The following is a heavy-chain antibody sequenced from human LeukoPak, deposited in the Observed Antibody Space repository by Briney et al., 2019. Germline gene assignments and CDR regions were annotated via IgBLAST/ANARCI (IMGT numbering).Heavy chain of an antibody. CDR3: ASLTVTTSPYWYFDL. CDR1: GFTFSNYA. Sequence: GGSLRLSCAASGFTFSNYAMRWVRQAPGKGLEWVSGISGSGDSTYYADSVKGRLTISRDNSKNTLYLQMNSLRAEDTAVYYRASLTVTTSPYWYFDLWGRGTLVTVSS. CDR2: ISGSGDST. V-gene: IGHV3-23*01. D-gene: IGHD4-17*01. J-gene: IGHJ2*01.